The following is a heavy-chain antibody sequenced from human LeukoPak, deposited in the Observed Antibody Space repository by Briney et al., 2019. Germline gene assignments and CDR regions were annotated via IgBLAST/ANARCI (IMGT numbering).Heavy chain of an antibody. J-gene: IGHJ4*02. D-gene: IGHD5-18*01. V-gene: IGHV3-53*01. Sequence: PGGSLRLSCAASGFTVSSKYMSWVRQAPGKGLEWVSVIYSGGSTYYADSVKGRFTISRDNSKNTLYLQMNSLKAEDTAVYYCARGASGYSYGWGQGTLVTVSS. CDR2: IYSGGST. CDR1: GFTVSSKY. CDR3: ARGASGYSYG.